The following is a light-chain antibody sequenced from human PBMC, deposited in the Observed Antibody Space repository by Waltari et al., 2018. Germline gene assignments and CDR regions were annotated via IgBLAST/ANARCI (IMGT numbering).Light chain of an antibody. CDR1: SNNIGDSRY. V-gene: IGLV2-11*01. J-gene: IGLJ2*01. CDR3: CSYAVGTYTWF. CDR2: DVN. Sequence: QSALTQPRSVSGSPGQSVTISCTGTSNNIGDSRYVSWYQQHPGQAPTVVIHDVNRRPSGVPDRFTASKSGNTASLTISGLQAEDEGDYYCCSYAVGTYTWFFGGGTKLTVL.